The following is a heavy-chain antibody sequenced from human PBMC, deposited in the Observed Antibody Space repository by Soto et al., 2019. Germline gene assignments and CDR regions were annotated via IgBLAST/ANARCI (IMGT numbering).Heavy chain of an antibody. D-gene: IGHD3-3*01. CDR2: VHSTGGT. CDR3: AKREDSSRFGGLDI. V-gene: IGHV4-39*01. CDR1: GGSITSGGYF. J-gene: IGHJ6*02. Sequence: PSETLSLTCTVSGGSITSGGYFWEWIRQPPGKGLEWIGTVHSTGGTYYSPSLRSRVTISVDTSKNLFSLKMTSASATDTAVYFCAKREDSSRFGGLDIWGQGTAVTVAS.